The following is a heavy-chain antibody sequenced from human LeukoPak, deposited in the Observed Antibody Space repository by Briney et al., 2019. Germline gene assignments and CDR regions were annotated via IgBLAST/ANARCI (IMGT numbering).Heavy chain of an antibody. V-gene: IGHV1-8*01. D-gene: IGHD3-22*01. Sequence: GASVKVSCKASGYTFTSYDINWVRQATGQGLEWMGWMNPNSGNTGYAQKFQGRVTMTRNTSISTAYMELSSLRSEDTAVYYCARGRDTVIVVADDAFDIWGQGTMVTVSS. CDR1: GYTFTSYD. J-gene: IGHJ3*02. CDR2: MNPNSGNT. CDR3: ARGRDTVIVVADDAFDI.